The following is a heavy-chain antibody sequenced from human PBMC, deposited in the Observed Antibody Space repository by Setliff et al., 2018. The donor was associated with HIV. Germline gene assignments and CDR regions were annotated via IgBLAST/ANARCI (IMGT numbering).Heavy chain of an antibody. J-gene: IGHJ4*02. CDR3: ARGSWAGYESGGYYHFDF. CDR2: ISSSGSTT. D-gene: IGHD3-22*01. CDR1: GFTFSDDY. Sequence: GGSLRLSCAASGFTFSDDYMSWIRQTPGKGLEWISCISSSGSTTYYADAVRGRFTISGDNADNSLFLQMNGLRAEDTALYFCARGSWAGYESGGYYHFDFWGQGTLVTV. V-gene: IGHV3-11*04.